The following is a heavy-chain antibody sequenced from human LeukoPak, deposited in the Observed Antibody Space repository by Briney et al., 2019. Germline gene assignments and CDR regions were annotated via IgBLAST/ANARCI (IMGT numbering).Heavy chain of an antibody. CDR3: ARSRIAVAGTSDFDY. CDR1: GGSFSGYY. V-gene: IGHV4-59*01. D-gene: IGHD6-19*01. J-gene: IGHJ4*02. CDR2: IYYSGST. Sequence: PSETLSLTCAVYGGSFSGYYWSWIRQPPGKGLEWIGYIYYSGSTNYNPSLKSRVTISVDTSKNQLSLKLSSVTAADTAVYYCARSRIAVAGTSDFDYWGQGTLVTVSS.